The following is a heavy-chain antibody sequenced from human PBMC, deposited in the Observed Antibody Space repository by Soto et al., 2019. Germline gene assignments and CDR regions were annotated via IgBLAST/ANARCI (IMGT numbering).Heavy chain of an antibody. Sequence: AETLSLTFTVSGGSISSCYWSWIRQPPGKGLEGILDIYYSGSTNYNPSLKRRVTISVDTSKNKFSLKLSSVTAADPAVYYCARDHPYYDFWSGSMYGMDXWGQGTSLTVS. V-gene: IGHV4-59*01. CDR2: IYYSGST. J-gene: IGHJ6*02. CDR3: ARDHPYYDFWSGSMYGMDX. D-gene: IGHD3-3*01. CDR1: GGSISSCY.